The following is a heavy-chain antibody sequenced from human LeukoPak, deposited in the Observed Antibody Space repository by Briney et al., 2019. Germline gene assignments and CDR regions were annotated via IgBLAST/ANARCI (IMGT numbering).Heavy chain of an antibody. Sequence: ASVTVSFKASGYTFTGYYMHWVRPAPGQGREWMGWINPNCGGTNYAQKFHGRGTMNKHTFISKAYMEVSRLRSQRTAVYYWWRDIDSNGLWDWGQGTLVTVSS. CDR1: GYTFTGYY. CDR3: WRDIDSNGLWD. CDR2: INPNCGGT. D-gene: IGHD6-19*01. J-gene: IGHJ4*02. V-gene: IGHV1-2*02.